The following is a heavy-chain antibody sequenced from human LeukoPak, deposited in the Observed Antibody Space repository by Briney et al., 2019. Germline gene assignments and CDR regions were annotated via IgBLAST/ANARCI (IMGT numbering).Heavy chain of an antibody. CDR3: VKEALSYYYTSPSEPYYFDY. V-gene: IGHV3-30*18. CDR2: ISYDGSNK. D-gene: IGHD3-22*01. J-gene: IGHJ4*02. CDR1: GFTFSSYG. Sequence: GRSLRLSCAASGFTFSSYGMHWVRQAPGKGLEWVAVISYDGSNKYYADSVKGRFTIPRDNSKNTLYLQMNSLRAEDTAVYYCVKEALSYYYTSPSEPYYFDYWGQGTLVTVSS.